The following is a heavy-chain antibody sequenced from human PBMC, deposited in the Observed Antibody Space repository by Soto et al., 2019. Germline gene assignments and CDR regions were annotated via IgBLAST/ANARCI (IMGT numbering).Heavy chain of an antibody. CDR3: TTGGVGSRTCDY. Sequence: GESLKISCETSGYSFTSYWIGWVRQMPGQGLEWMGIVYPDDSDTRYSPSFRGQVTISADKSISTAYLQWSSLKASDTAMYYCTTGGVGSRTCDYWGQGSLVTVSS. J-gene: IGHJ4*02. D-gene: IGHD2-8*01. CDR2: VYPDDSDT. CDR1: GYSFTSYW. V-gene: IGHV5-51*01.